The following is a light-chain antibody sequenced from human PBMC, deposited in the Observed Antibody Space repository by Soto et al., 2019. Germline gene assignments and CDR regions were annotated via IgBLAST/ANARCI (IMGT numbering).Light chain of an antibody. CDR2: AAS. Sequence: AIRMTQSPSSFSASTGDRVTITCRASQGISSYLAWYQQKPGKAPKLLIYAASTLQSGVPSRFSGSGSGTDFTLTISCLQSEDFANYYCEQYYSAWMFGQGTKVEIK. CDR3: EQYYSAWM. J-gene: IGKJ1*01. CDR1: QGISSY. V-gene: IGKV1-8*01.